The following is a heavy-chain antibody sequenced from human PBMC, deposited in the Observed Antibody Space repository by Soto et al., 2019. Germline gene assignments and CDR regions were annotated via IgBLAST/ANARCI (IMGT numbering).Heavy chain of an antibody. CDR2: IWYDGSNK. CDR1: GFTFSSYG. J-gene: IGHJ4*02. D-gene: IGHD6-19*01. Sequence: GGSLRLSCAASGFTFSSYGMHWVRQAPGKGLEWVAVIWYDGSNKYYADSVKGRFTISRDNSKNTLYLQMNSLRAEDTAVYYCARDRGLYSSGWSPWFDYWGQGTLVTVSS. V-gene: IGHV3-33*01. CDR3: ARDRGLYSSGWSPWFDY.